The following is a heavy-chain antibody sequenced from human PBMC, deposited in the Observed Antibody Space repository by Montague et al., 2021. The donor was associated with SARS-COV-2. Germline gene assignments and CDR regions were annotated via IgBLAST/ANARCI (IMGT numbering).Heavy chain of an antibody. J-gene: IGHJ5*02. CDR1: GGSIITSNYY. D-gene: IGHD3-10*01. Sequence: SETLSLTCTVSGGSIITSNYYWGWLRQPPGKGLEWIGSGDYSGSTSYNPSLTSRVTISVDTSKNQFSLKLTSVTAADTGVYYCARHVGRGPGAKYWFDPWGQGTLVTVSS. CDR3: ARHVGRGPGAKYWFDP. V-gene: IGHV4-39*01. CDR2: GDYSGST.